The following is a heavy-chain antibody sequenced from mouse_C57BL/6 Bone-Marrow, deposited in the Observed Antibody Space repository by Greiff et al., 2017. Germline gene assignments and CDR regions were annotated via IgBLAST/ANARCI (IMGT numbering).Heavy chain of an antibody. D-gene: IGHD2-1*01. J-gene: IGHJ2*01. CDR2: FHPYNDDT. Sequence: VQLQQSGAELVKPGASVKMSCKASGYTFTTSSIEWMKQNHGKSLEWIGNFHPYNDDTTYNEKFKGKATLTVEKSSSTVCLELSRLTSDDSAIYNGARGGNYGGYYFNYGGQGTTLTVSS. CDR1: GYTFTTSS. CDR3: ARGGNYGGYYFNY. V-gene: IGHV1-47*01.